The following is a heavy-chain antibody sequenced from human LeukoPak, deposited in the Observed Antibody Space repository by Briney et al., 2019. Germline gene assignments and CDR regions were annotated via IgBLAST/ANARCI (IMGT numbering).Heavy chain of an antibody. Sequence: SETLSLTCTVSGGSISSSSYYWGWIRQSPGTGLEWIGSIYYSGSTYYKPSLKSRVIISVDTSKNQFSLKLSSVTAADTAVYYCARHGRGYSILTGYYIGGIDYWGQGTLVTVSS. CDR1: GGSISSSSYY. V-gene: IGHV4-39*01. CDR2: IYYSGST. D-gene: IGHD3-9*01. J-gene: IGHJ4*02. CDR3: ARHGRGYSILTGYYIGGIDY.